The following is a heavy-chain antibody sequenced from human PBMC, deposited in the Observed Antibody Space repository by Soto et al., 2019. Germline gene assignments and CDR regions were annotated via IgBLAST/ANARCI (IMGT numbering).Heavy chain of an antibody. CDR1: GYTFTNYG. D-gene: IGHD3-22*01. CDR2: MNPNSGNT. CDR3: ARDYYDSSGYYD. J-gene: IGHJ4*02. V-gene: IGHV1-8*02. Sequence: ASVKVSCKDSGYTFTNYGISWVRQAPGQGLEWMGWMNPNSGNTGYAQKFQGRVTMTRNTSISTAYMELSSLRSEDTAVYYCARDYYDSSGYYDWGQGTLVTVSS.